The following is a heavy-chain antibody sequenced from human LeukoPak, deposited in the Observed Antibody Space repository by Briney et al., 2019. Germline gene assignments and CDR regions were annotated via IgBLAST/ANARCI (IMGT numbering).Heavy chain of an antibody. CDR3: ASSFGFGELSPNY. D-gene: IGHD3-10*01. J-gene: IGHJ4*02. Sequence: SVKVSCKASGGTFSSYAISWVRQAPGQGLEWMGGIIPIFGTANYAQKFQGRVTIAADESTSTAYMELSSLRSEDTAVYYCASSFGFGELSPNYWGQGTLVTVSS. CDR1: GGTFSSYA. V-gene: IGHV1-69*13. CDR2: IIPIFGTA.